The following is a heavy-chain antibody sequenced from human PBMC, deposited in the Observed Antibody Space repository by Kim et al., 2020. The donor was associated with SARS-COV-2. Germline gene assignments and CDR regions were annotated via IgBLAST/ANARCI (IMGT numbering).Heavy chain of an antibody. CDR1: GYIFTTYG. J-gene: IGHJ6*02. CDR2: TSVYNDNT. CDR3: ARGGTGAGMDV. V-gene: IGHV1-18*01. D-gene: IGHD7-27*01. Sequence: ASVKVSCKASGYIFTTYGISWVRQAPGQGLEWVGWTSVYNDNTNYAQKVQGRVTITTDTSTSTTYMELRSLISDDTAVYYCARGGTGAGMDVWGQGTTVTVSS.